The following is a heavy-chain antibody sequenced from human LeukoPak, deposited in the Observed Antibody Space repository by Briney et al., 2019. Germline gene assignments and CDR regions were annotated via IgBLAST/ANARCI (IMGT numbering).Heavy chain of an antibody. CDR2: IYYSGST. CDR3: ARAILSGYSDS. J-gene: IGHJ4*02. CDR1: GGSISTYY. Sequence: SETLSLTCGVSGGSISTYYWTWIRQPPGKGLEWIGYIYYSGSTNYNPSLKSRVTISLDTSKNQFSLKLSSVTAADTAVYYCARAILSGYSDSWGQGTLVIVFS. V-gene: IGHV4-59*01. D-gene: IGHD3-3*01.